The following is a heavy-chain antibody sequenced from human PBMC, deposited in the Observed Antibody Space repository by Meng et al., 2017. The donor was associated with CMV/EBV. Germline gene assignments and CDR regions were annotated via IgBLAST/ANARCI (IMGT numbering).Heavy chain of an antibody. V-gene: IGHV4-34*01. Sequence: LSLTCAVYGGSFSGYCWSWIRQPPGKGLEWIGEINHSGSTNYNPSLKSRVTISVDTSRNQFSLKLSSVTAADTAVYYCAQKIRGHFDYWGQGTLVTVSS. CDR1: GGSFSGYC. CDR3: AQKIRGHFDY. D-gene: IGHD3-10*01. J-gene: IGHJ4*02. CDR2: INHSGST.